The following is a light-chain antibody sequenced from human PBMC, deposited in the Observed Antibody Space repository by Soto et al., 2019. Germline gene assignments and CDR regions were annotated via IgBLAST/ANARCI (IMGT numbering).Light chain of an antibody. CDR2: KAS. J-gene: IGKJ1*01. CDR1: QSVNRW. Sequence: DLQMTQSPSTLSASVGDRVTITCRASQSVNRWLAWYQQKPGKAPKLLIYKASSLQSGVPSRFSGSGSGTEFSLTIISLQADDFATYYCQQYQTYWTFGQGTKVEIK. CDR3: QQYQTYWT. V-gene: IGKV1-5*03.